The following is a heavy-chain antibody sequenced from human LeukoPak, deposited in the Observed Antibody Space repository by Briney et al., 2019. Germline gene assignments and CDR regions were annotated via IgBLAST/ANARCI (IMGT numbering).Heavy chain of an antibody. CDR1: GYTFTDYY. CDR2: INPNDGDT. J-gene: IGHJ4*02. D-gene: IGHD2-2*01. V-gene: IGHV1-2*02. Sequence: RGPVKVSCKASGYTFTDYYMHGVRQAPGQGVEWMGWINPNDGDTNYAQKFQGRVTMTRDTSISTAHMEVSRLRSDDTAVYYCARANFLYCSSSTCLFDYWGQGTLVTVSS. CDR3: ARANFLYCSSSTCLFDY.